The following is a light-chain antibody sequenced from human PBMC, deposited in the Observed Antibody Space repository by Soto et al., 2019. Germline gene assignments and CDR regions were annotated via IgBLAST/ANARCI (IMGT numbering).Light chain of an antibody. V-gene: IGKV1-5*03. CDR1: QSISSW. J-gene: IGKJ4*01. CDR3: QQYNSSPLT. CDR2: KAS. Sequence: DIQMTQSPSTLSASVGDRVTITCRASQSISSWLAWYQQKPGKAPKLLIYKASSLESGVPSRFSGSGSGTEFTLTISSLQPDDVATYYCQQYNSSPLTFGGGTKVEIK.